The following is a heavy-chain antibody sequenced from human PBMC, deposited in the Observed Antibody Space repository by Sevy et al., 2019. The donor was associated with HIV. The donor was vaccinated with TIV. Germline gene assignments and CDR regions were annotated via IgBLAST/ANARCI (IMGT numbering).Heavy chain of an antibody. D-gene: IGHD3-3*01. Sequence: APVKVSCKASGYTFTGYYMHWVRQAPGQGLEWMGRINPNSGGTNYAQKFQGRVTMTRDTSISTAYMELSRLRSDDTAVYYCARSDFWSGYYPIYYFDYWGQGTLVTVSS. J-gene: IGHJ4*02. CDR2: INPNSGGT. CDR1: GYTFTGYY. V-gene: IGHV1-2*06. CDR3: ARSDFWSGYYPIYYFDY.